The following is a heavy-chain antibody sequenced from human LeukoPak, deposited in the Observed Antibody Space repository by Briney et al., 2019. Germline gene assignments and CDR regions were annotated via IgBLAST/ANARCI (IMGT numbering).Heavy chain of an antibody. CDR2: ISGSGGST. J-gene: IGHJ4*02. CDR1: GFTFSSYA. CDR3: AKIHSNSMYYDFWSGYYITGVFDY. V-gene: IGHV3-23*01. Sequence: GGSLRLSCAASGFTFSSYAMSWVRQAPGKGLEWVSAISGSGGSTYYADSVKGRFTISRDNSKNTLYLQMNSLRAEDTAVYYCAKIHSNSMYYDFWSGYYITGVFDYWGQGTLVTVSS. D-gene: IGHD3-3*01.